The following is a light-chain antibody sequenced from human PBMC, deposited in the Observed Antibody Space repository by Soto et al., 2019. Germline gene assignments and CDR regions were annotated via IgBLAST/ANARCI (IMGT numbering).Light chain of an antibody. V-gene: IGLV1-44*01. CDR3: AAWDDSLNGWV. CDR1: SSNIGSNT. J-gene: IGLJ3*02. Sequence: QAVLTQPPSASGTPGQRVTISCSGSSSNIGSNTVNWYQHIPGTAPKLLIYNNNQRPSGVPDRFSGSKSGTSASLAISGLQSEDEADYYCAAWDDSLNGWVFGGGTKLTVL. CDR2: NNN.